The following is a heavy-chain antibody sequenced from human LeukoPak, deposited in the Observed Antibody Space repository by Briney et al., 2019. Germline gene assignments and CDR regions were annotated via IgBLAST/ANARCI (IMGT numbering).Heavy chain of an antibody. CDR3: AKLAKYFYGSETYYFFEH. D-gene: IGHD3-10*01. V-gene: IGHV3-7*01. CDR2: IKQDGTEK. CDR1: GFSFTTYW. Sequence: PGESLRLSCAASGFSFTTYWMSWVRQAPGKGLEWVANIKQDGTEKYYVDSVKGRFTISRENAENSLYLQMNSLRVEDTAVYYCAKLAKYFYGSETYYFFEHWGQGTPATASS. J-gene: IGHJ4*02.